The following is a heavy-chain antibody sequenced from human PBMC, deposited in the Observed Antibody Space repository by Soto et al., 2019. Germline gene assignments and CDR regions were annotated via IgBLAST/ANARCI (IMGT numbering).Heavy chain of an antibody. Sequence: EVQLVESGGGLVQPGGSLKLSCAASGFKFSGSTIHWVRQASGMGLEWVGRIKSKANSYTTSYAASVKDRFAISRDDSENTAYLQMNSLSIEDTAVYYCTSSISGGDNYWGQGALVTVSS. CDR1: GFKFSGST. CDR2: IKSKANSYTT. J-gene: IGHJ4*02. V-gene: IGHV3-73*02. D-gene: IGHD3-16*01. CDR3: TSSISGGDNY.